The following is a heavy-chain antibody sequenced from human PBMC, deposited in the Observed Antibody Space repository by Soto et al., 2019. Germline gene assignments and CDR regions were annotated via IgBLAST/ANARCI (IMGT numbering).Heavy chain of an antibody. J-gene: IGHJ4*02. CDR3: AKDTHTDDYDSSGWYYFDY. CDR2: ISWNSGSI. D-gene: IGHD6-19*01. CDR1: GFTFDDYA. V-gene: IGHV3-9*01. Sequence: HPGGSLRLSCAASGFTFDDYAMHWVRQAPGKGLEWVSGISWNSGSIGYADSVKGRFTISRDNAKNSLYLQMNSLRAEDTALYYCAKDTHTDDYDSSGWYYFDYWGQGTLVTVSS.